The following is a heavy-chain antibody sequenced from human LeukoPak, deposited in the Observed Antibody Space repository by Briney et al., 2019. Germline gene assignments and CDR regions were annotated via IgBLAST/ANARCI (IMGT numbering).Heavy chain of an antibody. CDR2: INQDGSEN. CDR3: TKGRSNHY. D-gene: IGHD3-10*01. CDR1: GFTFSDFW. V-gene: IGHV3-7*01. J-gene: IGHJ4*02. Sequence: GGSLRLSCAASGFTFSDFWMGWVRQAPGKGLEWVANINQDGSENYYVDSVKGRFTISRDNAKNSLYLQMNSLRAEDTAVYYCTKGRSNHYWGQGTLGTVST.